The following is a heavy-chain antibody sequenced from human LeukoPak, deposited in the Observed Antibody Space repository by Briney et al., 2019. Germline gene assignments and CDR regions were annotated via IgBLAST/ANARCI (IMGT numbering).Heavy chain of an antibody. CDR2: INWNGGST. CDR1: GFTFDDYG. D-gene: IGHD3-9*01. V-gene: IGHV3-20*01. CDR3: ARENDILTGYVLDP. Sequence: PGGSLRLSCAASGFTFDDYGMSWVRQAPGKGLEWVSGINWNGGSTGYADSVKGRFTISRDNAKNSLYLQMNSLRAEDTALYHCARENDILTGYVLDPWGQGTLVTVSS. J-gene: IGHJ5*02.